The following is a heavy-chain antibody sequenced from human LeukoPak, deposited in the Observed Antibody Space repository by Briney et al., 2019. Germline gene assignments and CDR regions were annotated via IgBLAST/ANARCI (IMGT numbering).Heavy chain of an antibody. CDR3: AGGALVRGVIITKYYYYYGMDV. Sequence: ASVKVSCKASGGTFSSYAISWVRQAPGQGLEWMGGIIPIFGTANYAQKFQGRVTITADESTSTAYMELSSLRSEDTAVYYCAGGALVRGVIITKYYYYYGMDVWGQGTTVTVSS. CDR2: IIPIFGTA. V-gene: IGHV1-69*13. D-gene: IGHD3-10*01. J-gene: IGHJ6*02. CDR1: GGTFSSYA.